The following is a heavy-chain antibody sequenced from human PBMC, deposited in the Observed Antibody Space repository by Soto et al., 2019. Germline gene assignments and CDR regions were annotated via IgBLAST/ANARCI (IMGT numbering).Heavy chain of an antibody. Sequence: GGSLRLSCAASGFTVSSNYMSWVRQAPGKGLEWVSVIYSGGSTYYADSVKGRFTVSRDNAKNTLYLQMNSLRVEDTAVYYCATAEVDYWGPGTLVTVSS. J-gene: IGHJ4*02. CDR1: GFTVSSNY. V-gene: IGHV3-53*01. CDR2: IYSGGST. CDR3: ATAEVDY.